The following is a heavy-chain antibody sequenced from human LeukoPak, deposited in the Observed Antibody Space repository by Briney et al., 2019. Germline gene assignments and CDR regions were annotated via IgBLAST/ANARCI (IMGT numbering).Heavy chain of an antibody. V-gene: IGHV3-43*02. CDR3: AKGVRSGTYYNCFDP. J-gene: IGHJ5*02. CDR2: ISGDGDNT. D-gene: IGHD1-26*01. Sequence: GGSLRLSCVASGFTLDDYALHWVRQAPGKGLEWISLISGDGDNTYYADSAKGRFTISRDNSKNSLYLQMSSLRAEDTALYYCAKGVRSGTYYNCFDPWGQGTLVTVSS. CDR1: GFTLDDYA.